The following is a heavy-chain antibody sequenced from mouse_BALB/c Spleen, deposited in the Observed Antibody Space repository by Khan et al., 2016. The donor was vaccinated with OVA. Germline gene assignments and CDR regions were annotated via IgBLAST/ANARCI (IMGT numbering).Heavy chain of an antibody. CDR3: ARAYYRYDGYYAMDY. Sequence: QVQLKESGPGLVAPSQSLSITCTVSGFSLSRYNIHWVRQPPGKGLEWLGMIWGGGGTDYNSTLKSRLNINKDNSKSQVFIKMNSLQTDETAMYYCARAYYRYDGYYAMDYWGQGTSVTVSS. CDR1: GFSLSRYN. J-gene: IGHJ4*01. V-gene: IGHV2-6-4*01. D-gene: IGHD2-14*01. CDR2: IWGGGGT.